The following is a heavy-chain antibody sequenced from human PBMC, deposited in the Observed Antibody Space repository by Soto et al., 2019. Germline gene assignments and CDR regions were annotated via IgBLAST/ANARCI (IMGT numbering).Heavy chain of an antibody. Sequence: PSETLSPNCPLSSDPMTTYIWRWIRQAPGKRLECIGYIYHSGINNYNPSLKSRITISLGTSKTQFSLRLSCVAAADTAVYYCARMIRFFFFDSWGQESL. D-gene: IGHD3-16*01. V-gene: IGHV4-59*01. J-gene: IGHJ4*01. CDR1: SDPMTTYI. CDR2: IYHSGIN. CDR3: ARMIRFFFFDS.